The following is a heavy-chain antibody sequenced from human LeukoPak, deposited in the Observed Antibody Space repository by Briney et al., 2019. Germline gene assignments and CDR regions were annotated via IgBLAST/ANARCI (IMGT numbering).Heavy chain of an antibody. CDR3: ARDTGYFTDWFLADFDY. J-gene: IGHJ4*02. CDR1: GFTFNNYW. CDR2: IKGDGSDN. V-gene: IGHV3-7*01. Sequence: PGGSLRLSCVASGFTFNNYWMSWVRQAPGKGLEWVANIKGDGSDNHYVDSVKGRFSISRDNARNALYLQMNSLRVEDTAMYYCARDTGYFTDWFLADFDYWGQGTLVTVSS. D-gene: IGHD3/OR15-3a*01.